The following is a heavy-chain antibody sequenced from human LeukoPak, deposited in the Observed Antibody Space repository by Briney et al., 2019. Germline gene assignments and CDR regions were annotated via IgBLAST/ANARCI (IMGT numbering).Heavy chain of an antibody. CDR2: ISGSGGST. D-gene: IGHD5-18*01. CDR3: AKRRSVDTAFQESDY. Sequence: GGSLRLSCAASGFTFSSYAMSWVRQAPGKGLEWVSAISGSGGSTYYADSVKGRFTISRDNSKNTLYLQMNSLRAEDTAVYYCAKRRSVDTAFQESDYWGQGTLVTVSS. CDR1: GFTFSSYA. J-gene: IGHJ4*02. V-gene: IGHV3-23*01.